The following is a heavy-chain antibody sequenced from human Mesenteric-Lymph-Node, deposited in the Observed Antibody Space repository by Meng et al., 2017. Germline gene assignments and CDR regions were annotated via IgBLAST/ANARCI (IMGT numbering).Heavy chain of an antibody. CDR2: IIPIFCTA. D-gene: IGHD6-19*01. CDR1: GGTFSSYA. Sequence: SVKVSCKASGGTFSSYAISWVRQAPGQGLEWMGGIIPIFCTANYAQKFQGRVTITTDESTSTAYMELSSLRSEDTAVYYCAREPYSSGITHFDYWGQGTQVTVSS. J-gene: IGHJ4*02. V-gene: IGHV1-69*05. CDR3: AREPYSSGITHFDY.